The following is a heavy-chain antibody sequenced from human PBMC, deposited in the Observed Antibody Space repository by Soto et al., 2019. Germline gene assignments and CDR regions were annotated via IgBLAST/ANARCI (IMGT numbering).Heavy chain of an antibody. CDR3: TNWNDLELDLYNWFDP. CDR2: VYYTGST. J-gene: IGHJ5*02. V-gene: IGHV4-61*01. CDR1: GGSVNSGSDY. D-gene: IGHD1-20*01. Sequence: PSETLSLTCTVSGGSVNSGSDYWSWIRQPPGKGLEWIGYVYYTGSTNYNPSLKSRVTISIDTSKNQFSLQLSSVTAADTALYYCTNWNDLELDLYNWFDPWGQGTLVTVSS.